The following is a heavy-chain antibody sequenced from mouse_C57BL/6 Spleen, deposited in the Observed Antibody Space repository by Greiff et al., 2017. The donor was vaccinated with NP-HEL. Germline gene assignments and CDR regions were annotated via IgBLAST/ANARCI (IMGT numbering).Heavy chain of an antibody. CDR1: GFTFSDYG. CDR2: ISSAGSPI. D-gene: IGHD1-1*01. J-gene: IGHJ2*01. Sequence: EVTLVESGGGLVKPGGSLKLSCAASGFTFSDYGMHWVRQAPEKGLEWVAYISSAGSPIYYADTVKGRFTISRDNAKNTLFLQMTSLRSEDTAMYYCERKDITTPFDYWGQGTTLTVSS. V-gene: IGHV5-17*01. CDR3: ERKDITTPFDY.